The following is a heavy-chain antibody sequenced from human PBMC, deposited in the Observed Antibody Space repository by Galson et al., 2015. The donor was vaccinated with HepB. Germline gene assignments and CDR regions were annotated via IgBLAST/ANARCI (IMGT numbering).Heavy chain of an antibody. CDR3: ARDISYGGYYYYYGMDV. V-gene: IGHV1-3*01. CDR1: GYTFTSYA. Sequence: SVKVSCKASGYTFTSYAMHWVRQAPGQRLEWMGWINAGNGNTKYSQKFQGRVTITRDTSASTAYMELSSLRSEDTAVYYCARDISYGGYYYYYGMDVWGQGTTVTVSS. J-gene: IGHJ6*02. CDR2: INAGNGNT. D-gene: IGHD3-10*01.